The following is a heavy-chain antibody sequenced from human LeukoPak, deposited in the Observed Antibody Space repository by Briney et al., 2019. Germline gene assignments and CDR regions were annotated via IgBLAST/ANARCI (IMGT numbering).Heavy chain of an antibody. CDR1: GYIFAHNG. J-gene: IGHJ4*02. V-gene: IGHV1-18*01. Sequence: ASVTVSCTTSGYIFAHNGISWVRQAPGQGPEWMGWISAYNGDTNYAQKFQGRVTMTRDTSISTAYMELSRLRSDDTAVYYCARDYCSSTSCLFDYWGQGTLVTVSS. CDR3: ARDYCSSTSCLFDY. D-gene: IGHD2-2*01. CDR2: ISAYNGDT.